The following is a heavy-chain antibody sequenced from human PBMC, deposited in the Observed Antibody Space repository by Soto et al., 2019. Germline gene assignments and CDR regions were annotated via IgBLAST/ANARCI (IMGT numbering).Heavy chain of an antibody. CDR2: ISGSGGSP. V-gene: IGHV3-23*01. Sequence: PGGSLRLSCAASGFSFSTYTMSCVRRAPGKGLEWASAISGSGGSPSYADSVQGRFTISRDNPKKTLYLQMNSLRAEDTAVYYCAKARCTTSNCYVPDYWGQGTLVTVSS. CDR1: GFSFSTYT. CDR3: AKARCTTSNCYVPDY. J-gene: IGHJ4*02. D-gene: IGHD2-8*01.